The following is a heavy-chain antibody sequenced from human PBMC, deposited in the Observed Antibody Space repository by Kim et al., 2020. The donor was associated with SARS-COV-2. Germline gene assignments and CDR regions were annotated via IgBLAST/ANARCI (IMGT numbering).Heavy chain of an antibody. J-gene: IGHJ4*02. CDR1: GSSISSYY. Sequence: SETLSLTCTVSGSSISSYYWSWIRQPPGKGLEWIGYIYYSGSTNYNPSLKSRVTISVDTSKNQFSLKLSSVTAADTAVYYCARDDSSGYLDYWGQGTLVT. CDR2: IYYSGST. V-gene: IGHV4-59*01. D-gene: IGHD3-22*01. CDR3: ARDDSSGYLDY.